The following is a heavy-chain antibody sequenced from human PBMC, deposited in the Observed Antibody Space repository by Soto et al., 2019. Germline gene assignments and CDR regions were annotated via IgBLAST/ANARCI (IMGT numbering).Heavy chain of an antibody. CDR2: INAANGNT. D-gene: IGHD3-10*01. V-gene: IGHV1-3*01. CDR1: GYIFTNYA. Sequence: GASVKVSCKASGYIFTNYAMHWVRQAPGQRLEWMGWINAANGNTKYSQKFQGRVTMTEDTSTDTAYMELSSLRSEDTAVYYCATVYYYGSGSYILYYYYGMDVWGQGTTVAVSS. CDR3: ATVYYYGSGSYILYYYYGMDV. J-gene: IGHJ6*02.